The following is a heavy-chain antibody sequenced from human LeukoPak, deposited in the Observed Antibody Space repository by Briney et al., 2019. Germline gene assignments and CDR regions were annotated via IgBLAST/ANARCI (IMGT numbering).Heavy chain of an antibody. V-gene: IGHV1-24*01. CDR1: GYTLTELS. D-gene: IGHD5-18*01. J-gene: IGHJ4*02. CDR2: FDPEDGET. Sequence: ASVKVSCTVSGYTLTELSMHWVRQAPGKGLEWMGGFDPEDGETIYAQKFQGRVTMTEDTSTDTAYMELSSLKSEDTAVYYCATGVAIQLWYHFDYWGQGTLVTVSS. CDR3: ATGVAIQLWYHFDY.